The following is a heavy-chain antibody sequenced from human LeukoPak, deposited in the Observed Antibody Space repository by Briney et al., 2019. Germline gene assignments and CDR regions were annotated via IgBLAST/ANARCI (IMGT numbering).Heavy chain of an antibody. D-gene: IGHD1-26*01. Sequence: ASGKVSCKASGYTFTSDAIHWVRQAPGQRLEWMGWISAGNGNTKYSQNFQGRVTFISNTSATTAFMELSSLRSEDAAVYYCARDSGSGNNDYWGQGTLVTVSS. J-gene: IGHJ4*02. CDR3: ARDSGSGNNDY. V-gene: IGHV1-3*01. CDR1: GYTFTSDA. CDR2: ISAGNGNT.